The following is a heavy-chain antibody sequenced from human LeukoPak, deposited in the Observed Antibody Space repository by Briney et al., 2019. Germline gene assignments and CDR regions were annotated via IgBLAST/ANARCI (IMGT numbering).Heavy chain of an antibody. CDR2: IYSGGST. CDR3: ARTLGGELYYFDY. D-gene: IGHD1-26*01. J-gene: IGHJ4*02. V-gene: IGHV3-66*01. Sequence: PGGSLRLSCTTSGFTVSSYYMSWVRQAPGKGLEWVSVIYSGGSTYYADSVEGRFTISRDNSKNTLYLQMNSLRAEDTAVYYCARTLGGELYYFDYWGLGTLVTVSS. CDR1: GFTVSSYY.